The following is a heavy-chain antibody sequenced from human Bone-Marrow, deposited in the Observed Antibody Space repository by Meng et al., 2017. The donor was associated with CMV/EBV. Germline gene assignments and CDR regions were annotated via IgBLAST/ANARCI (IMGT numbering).Heavy chain of an antibody. J-gene: IGHJ6*02. CDR2: IYYSGST. CDR1: GGSVSSGSYY. D-gene: IGHD3-3*01. V-gene: IGHV4-61*01. Sequence: SETLSLTCTVSGGSVSSGSYYWSWIRQPPGKGLEWIGYIYYSGSTNYNPSLKSRVTISVDTSKNQFSLKLSSVTAADTAVYYCARGRLDFWSGYHNYYYGMDVWGQGNTVTVSS. CDR3: ARGRLDFWSGYHNYYYGMDV.